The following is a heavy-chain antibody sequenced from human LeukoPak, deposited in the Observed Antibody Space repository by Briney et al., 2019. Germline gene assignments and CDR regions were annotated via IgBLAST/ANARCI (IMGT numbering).Heavy chain of an antibody. V-gene: IGHV4-59*11. CDR3: ARGMTTVTYEYFQH. D-gene: IGHD4-17*01. Sequence: SETLSLTCTVSGGSISSHYWSWIRQPPGKGLEWIGHIYDSGSTNYNPSLKSRVTISVDTSKNQFSLRLSSVTAADTAVYYCARGMTTVTYEYFQHWGQGTLVTVSS. CDR1: GGSISSHY. J-gene: IGHJ1*01. CDR2: IYDSGST.